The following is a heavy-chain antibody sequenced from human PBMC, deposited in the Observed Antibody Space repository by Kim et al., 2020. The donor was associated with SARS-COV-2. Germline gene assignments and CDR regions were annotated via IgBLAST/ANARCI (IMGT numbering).Heavy chain of an antibody. D-gene: IGHD6-19*01. Sequence: GGSLRLSCTTSGFTIGDYSLTWVRQAPGKGLEWVGSIRSRPYGGTTEHAASVKGRFSISRDDSTSVAYLQMNSLTTEDTAVYYCARGAGGRKYYFEYWG. V-gene: IGHV3-49*04. CDR1: GFTIGDYS. J-gene: IGHJ4*01. CDR2: IRSRPYGGTT. CDR3: ARGAGGRKYYFEY.